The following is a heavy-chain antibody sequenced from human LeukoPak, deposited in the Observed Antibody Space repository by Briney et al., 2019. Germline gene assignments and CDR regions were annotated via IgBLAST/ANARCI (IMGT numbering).Heavy chain of an antibody. Sequence: GGSLRLSCAASGFTFSRSDMVWVRQAPGKGLEWVSIISGSGGSTFYADSVRGRFTISRDNSKNTLYLQMNSLRAEDTAVYYCAKAPRITMVRDSYFDYWGQGTLVTVSS. CDR3: AKAPRITMVRDSYFDY. CDR2: ISGSGGST. J-gene: IGHJ4*02. D-gene: IGHD3-10*01. V-gene: IGHV3-23*01. CDR1: GFTFSRSD.